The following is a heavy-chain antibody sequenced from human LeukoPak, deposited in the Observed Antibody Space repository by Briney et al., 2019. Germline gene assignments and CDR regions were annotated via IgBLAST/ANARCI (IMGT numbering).Heavy chain of an antibody. CDR1: GVSINSYY. V-gene: IGHV4-59*01. CDR3: ARDFKDLLGIPDY. Sequence: SETLSLTCTVSGVSINSYYWSWIRQPPGKGLEWIGYIYYSGSTNYNPSLKSRVTISVDTSKNQFSLKLSSVTAADTAVYYCARDFKDLLGIPDYWGQGTLVTVSS. D-gene: IGHD7-27*01. CDR2: IYYSGST. J-gene: IGHJ4*01.